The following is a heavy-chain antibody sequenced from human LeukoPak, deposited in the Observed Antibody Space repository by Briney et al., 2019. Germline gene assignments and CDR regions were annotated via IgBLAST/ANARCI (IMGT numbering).Heavy chain of an antibody. CDR1: GGSISSYY. CDR2: IYYSGST. V-gene: IGHV4-59*01. D-gene: IGHD6-19*01. J-gene: IGHJ4*02. CDR3: ARAGYSSGWFPTPNFDH. Sequence: PSETLSLTCTVSGGSISSYYWSWIRQPPGKGLEWIGYIYYSGSTNYNPSLKSRVTISVDTSKNQFSLKLSSVTAADTAVYYCARAGYSSGWFPTPNFDHWGQGTLVTVSS.